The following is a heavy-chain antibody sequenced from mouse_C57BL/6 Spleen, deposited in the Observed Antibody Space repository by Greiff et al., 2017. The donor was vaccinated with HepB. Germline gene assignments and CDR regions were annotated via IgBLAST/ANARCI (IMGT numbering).Heavy chain of an antibody. CDR3: ARRDGNPYYYAMDY. J-gene: IGHJ4*01. CDR1: GFTFSDYG. Sequence: EVQLVESGGGLVKPGGSLKLSCAASGFTFSDYGMHWVRQAPEKGLEWVAYISSGSSTIYYADTVKGRFTISRDNAKNTLFLQMTSLRSEDTAMYYCARRDGNPYYYAMDYWGQGTSGTVSS. D-gene: IGHD2-1*01. V-gene: IGHV5-17*01. CDR2: ISSGSSTI.